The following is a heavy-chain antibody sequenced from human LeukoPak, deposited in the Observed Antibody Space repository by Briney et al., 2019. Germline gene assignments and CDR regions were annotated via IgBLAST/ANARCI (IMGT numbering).Heavy chain of an antibody. D-gene: IGHD2-2*01. V-gene: IGHV1-46*03. Sequence: ASVKVSCKASGYTFTSYYMHWVRQAPGQGLEWMGIINPSGGSTSYAQKFQGRVTMTRDTSTSTVYMELSSLRSEDRAVYYWAGYCSSTSCSWDYWGQGTLVTVS. CDR2: INPSGGST. J-gene: IGHJ4*02. CDR3: AGYCSSTSCSWDY. CDR1: GYTFTSYY.